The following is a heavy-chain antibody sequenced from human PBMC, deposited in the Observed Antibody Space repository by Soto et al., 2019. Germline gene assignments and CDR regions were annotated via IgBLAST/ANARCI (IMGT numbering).Heavy chain of an antibody. CDR2: ISGSGGST. Sequence: GSLRLSCAASGFTFSSYAMSWVRQAPGKGLEWASAISGSGGSTYYADSVKGRFTISRDNSKNTLYLQMNSLRAEDTAVYYCAKQPTIVVVTATPPFFDYWGQGTLVTVSS. CDR1: GFTFSSYA. J-gene: IGHJ4*02. CDR3: AKQPTIVVVTATPPFFDY. V-gene: IGHV3-23*01. D-gene: IGHD2-21*02.